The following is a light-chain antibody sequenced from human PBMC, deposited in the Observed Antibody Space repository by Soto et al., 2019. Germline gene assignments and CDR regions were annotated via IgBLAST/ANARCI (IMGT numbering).Light chain of an antibody. CDR1: QGISNY. J-gene: IGKJ2*01. Sequence: DIQLTQSPSALSASVGDRVTITCRASQGISNYLAWYQQKPVKAPKLLIYAASTLQSGVPSRFSGSGSGTDVTLTIASLQPEDVATYFCQKSNSAPVPLGQGTNLEI. CDR2: AAS. V-gene: IGKV1-27*01. CDR3: QKSNSAPVP.